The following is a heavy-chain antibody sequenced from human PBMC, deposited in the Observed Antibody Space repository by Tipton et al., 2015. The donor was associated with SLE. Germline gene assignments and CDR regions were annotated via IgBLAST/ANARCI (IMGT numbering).Heavy chain of an antibody. Sequence: TLSLTCTVSGGSISRYYWSWIRQPPGKGLEWIGYIYYSGSTNYNPSLKSRVTISVDTSKNQFSLILSSVTAADTAVYYCARQATVATITRAYWFDPWGQGTLVTVSS. J-gene: IGHJ5*02. CDR3: ARQATVATITRAYWFDP. CDR2: IYYSGST. CDR1: GGSISRYY. D-gene: IGHD5-12*01. V-gene: IGHV4-59*08.